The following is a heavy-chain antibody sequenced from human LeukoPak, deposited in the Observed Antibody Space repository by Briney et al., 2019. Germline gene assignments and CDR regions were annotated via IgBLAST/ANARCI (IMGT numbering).Heavy chain of an antibody. J-gene: IGHJ3*01. CDR1: GFSFSNYD. CDR2: IRYDGSSK. CDR3: AKGGTWDAFDF. Sequence: PGGSLRLSCAASGFSFSNYDMNWFRQTPGEGLEWVALIRYDGSSKYYADSVKDRFTISRDNSKNTLYLQMNSLRAEDTAVYYCAKGGTWDAFDFWGQGTMVTVSS. V-gene: IGHV3-30*02.